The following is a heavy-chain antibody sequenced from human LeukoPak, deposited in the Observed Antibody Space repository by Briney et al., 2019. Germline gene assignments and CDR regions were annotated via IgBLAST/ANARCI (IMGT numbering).Heavy chain of an antibody. CDR3: ARDTALLVPYYFDY. D-gene: IGHD6-6*01. Sequence: GGSLRLSCAASGFTFSSYEMNWVRQAPGKGLEWVSYISSSGSTIYYADSVKGRFTISRDNAKNSLYLQMNSLRAEDTAVYYCARDTALLVPYYFDYWGQGTLVTVSS. CDR1: GFTFSSYE. J-gene: IGHJ4*02. V-gene: IGHV3-48*03. CDR2: ISSSGSTI.